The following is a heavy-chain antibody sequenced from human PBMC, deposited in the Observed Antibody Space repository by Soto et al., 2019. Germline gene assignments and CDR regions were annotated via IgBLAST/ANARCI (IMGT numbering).Heavy chain of an antibody. Sequence: PGVSLRLSCAASGFTFSSYGMHWVRQAPGKGLEWVAVISYDGSNKYYADSVKGRFTISRDNSKNTLYLQMNSLRAEDTAVYYCANIHCSSPSCPLAGALDYWGQGPLVIVSS. V-gene: IGHV3-30*18. CDR1: GFTFSSYG. J-gene: IGHJ4*02. D-gene: IGHD2-2*01. CDR3: ANIHCSSPSCPLAGALDY. CDR2: ISYDGSNK.